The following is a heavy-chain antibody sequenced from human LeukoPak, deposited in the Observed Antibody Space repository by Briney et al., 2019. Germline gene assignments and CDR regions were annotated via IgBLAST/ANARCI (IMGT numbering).Heavy chain of an antibody. CDR1: GGSISSYY. Sequence: SETLSLTCTVSGGSISSYYWSWIRQPPGKGLEWIGYIYYSGSSNYNPSLKSRVTISVDTSKNQFSLKLSSVTAADTAVYYCARLAVAGTRYYYYYGMDVWGQGTTVTVSS. CDR2: IYYSGSS. V-gene: IGHV4-59*12. D-gene: IGHD6-19*01. J-gene: IGHJ6*02. CDR3: ARLAVAGTRYYYYYGMDV.